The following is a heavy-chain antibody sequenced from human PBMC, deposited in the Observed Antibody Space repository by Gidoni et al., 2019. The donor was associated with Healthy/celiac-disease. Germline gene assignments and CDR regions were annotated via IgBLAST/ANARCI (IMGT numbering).Heavy chain of an antibody. CDR1: GFTFRSYA. D-gene: IGHD3-10*01. CDR2: ISGSGGST. J-gene: IGHJ3*02. CDR3: AKDSVPSYYGSGSYYTYDAFDI. Sequence: EVQLLESGGGLVQPGGSLRLYCAASGFTFRSYAMSVGRQAPGKGLEWVSAISGSGGSTYYADSVKGRFTISRDNSKNTLYLQMNSLRAEDTAVYYCAKDSVPSYYGSGSYYTYDAFDIWGQGTMVTVSS. V-gene: IGHV3-23*01.